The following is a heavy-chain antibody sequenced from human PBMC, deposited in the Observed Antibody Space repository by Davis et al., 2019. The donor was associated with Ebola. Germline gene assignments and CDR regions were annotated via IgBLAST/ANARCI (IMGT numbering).Heavy chain of an antibody. CDR2: IDPHSGGA. CDR3: ARSSLLWFGELLYSSYYYGMDV. V-gene: IGHV1-2*02. J-gene: IGHJ6*04. Sequence: AASVKVSCKASGYTLNDYLMHWVRQAPGQALSLFCKIDPHSGGATYATYAQKFQGRVTLSWDTSISTAYMELSSLRSDDTAVYYCARSSLLWFGELLYSSYYYGMDVWGKGTTVTVSS. D-gene: IGHD3-10*01. CDR1: GYTLNDYL.